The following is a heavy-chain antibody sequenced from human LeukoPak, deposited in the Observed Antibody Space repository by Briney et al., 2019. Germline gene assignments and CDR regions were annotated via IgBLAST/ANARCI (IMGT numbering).Heavy chain of an antibody. D-gene: IGHD5-24*01. CDR3: AKDIWGGSPDGYNRFDY. CDR2: ISWNSGAI. J-gene: IGHJ4*02. V-gene: IGHV3-9*01. Sequence: GGSLRLSCAASGFTFDDYAMHWVRQAPGKGLQWVSGISWNSGAIGYADPVKGRFTISRDNAKNSLYLQMNNLRAEDTALYYCAKDIWGGSPDGYNRFDYWGQGTLVTVSS. CDR1: GFTFDDYA.